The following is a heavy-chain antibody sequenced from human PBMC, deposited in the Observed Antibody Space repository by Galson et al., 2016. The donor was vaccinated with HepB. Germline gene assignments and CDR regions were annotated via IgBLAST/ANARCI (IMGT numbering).Heavy chain of an antibody. D-gene: IGHD6-19*01. Sequence: SLRLSCAASGFTLNSFAMSWVRQAPGKGLEWVSAINGGSAHYADSVKGRFTISRDPLKNNLYLEMNSLRAEDTAIYSCARAFRYGTGWYGRNDCWGQGTLVTVSS. CDR1: GFTLNSFA. J-gene: IGHJ4*02. CDR2: INGGSA. V-gene: IGHV3-23*01. CDR3: ARAFRYGTGWYGRNDC.